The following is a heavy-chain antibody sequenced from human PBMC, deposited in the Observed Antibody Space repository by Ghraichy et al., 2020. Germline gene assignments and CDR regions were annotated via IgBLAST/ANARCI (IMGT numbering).Heavy chain of an antibody. V-gene: IGHV4-39*01. CDR2: IYYSGST. D-gene: IGHD6-13*01. Sequence: SETLSLTCTVSGGSISSSSYYCGWTRQPPGKGLEWIGSIYYSGSTYYNPSLKSRVTISVDTSKNQFSLKLSSVTAADTAVYYGARGVQQLEAFVIWGQGTMVPVSS. J-gene: IGHJ3*02. CDR3: ARGVQQLEAFVI. CDR1: GGSISSSSYY.